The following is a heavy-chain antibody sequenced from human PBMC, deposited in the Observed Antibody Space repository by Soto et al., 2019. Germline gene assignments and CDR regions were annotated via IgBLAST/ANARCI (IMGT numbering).Heavy chain of an antibody. CDR2: ISAYNGNT. CDR1: GYTFTSYG. V-gene: IGHV1-18*01. Sequence: GASVKVSCKASGYTFTSYGISWVRQAPGQGLEWMGWISAYNGNTNYAQKLQGRVTMTTDTSTSTAYMELRSLRSDDTAVYYCARDGREEELRFLEWLLSNWFDPWGQGTLVTVSS. CDR3: ARDGREEELRFLEWLLSNWFDP. J-gene: IGHJ5*02. D-gene: IGHD3-3*01.